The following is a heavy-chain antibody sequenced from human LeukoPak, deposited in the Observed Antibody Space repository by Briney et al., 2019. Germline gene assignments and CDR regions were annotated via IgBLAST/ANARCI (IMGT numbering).Heavy chain of an antibody. CDR2: ISGGGLTT. CDR3: AKDQGDRVGSSVS. Sequence: GGSLRLSCATSEITFSSYVMSWVRXAPGXXXXXXSTISGGGLTTHYADSVKGRFTISRDNSENTLYLQMTSLRAEDTAVYYCAKDQGDRVGSSVSWGQGTLVTVSS. D-gene: IGHD2-2*01. J-gene: IGHJ4*02. V-gene: IGHV3-23*01. CDR1: EITFSSYV.